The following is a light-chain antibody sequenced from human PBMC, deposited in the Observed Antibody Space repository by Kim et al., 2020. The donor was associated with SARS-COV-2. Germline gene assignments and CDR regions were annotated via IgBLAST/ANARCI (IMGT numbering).Light chain of an antibody. CDR1: TLPEKQ. Sequence: SYELKQPPSLSVSPGQTARITCSGDTLPEKQTYWYQQKSGQAPLLVIYKDNERPSGIPGRFSGSSSGTTVTLTISGVQAEDDADYYCQSADGSGTYVFGTGTKVTVL. J-gene: IGLJ1*01. CDR3: QSADGSGTYV. CDR2: KDN. V-gene: IGLV3-25*03.